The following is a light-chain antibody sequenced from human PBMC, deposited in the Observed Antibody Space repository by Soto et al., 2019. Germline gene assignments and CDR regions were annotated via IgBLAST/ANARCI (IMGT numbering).Light chain of an antibody. CDR2: DAS. V-gene: IGKV3-11*01. CDR1: QSVSSY. CDR3: QQRSNGPPIT. J-gene: IGKJ5*01. Sequence: EIVLTQSPATLSLSPVERATLSCRASQSVSSYLAWYQQKPGQAPRLLIYDASNRATGIPARFSGSGSGTDFTLTISSLEPEDFAVYYCQQRSNGPPITFGQGTRLEIK.